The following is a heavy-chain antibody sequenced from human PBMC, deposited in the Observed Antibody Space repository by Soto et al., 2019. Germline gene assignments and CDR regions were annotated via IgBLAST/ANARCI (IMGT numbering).Heavy chain of an antibody. D-gene: IGHD4-17*01. V-gene: IGHV1-8*01. CDR3: ARGIKYGDYSRSFDP. CDR2: INPNSGNT. CDR1: GYIFTNYD. Sequence: QVQLVQSGAEVKKPGASVKVSCKASGYIFTNYDINWVRQATGQGLEYLGWINPNSGNTGYVQKFQGRVIMNRNTSINTPYMELNSLRSGVTAVYYCARGIKYGDYSRSFDPWGQGTLVTVSS. J-gene: IGHJ5*02.